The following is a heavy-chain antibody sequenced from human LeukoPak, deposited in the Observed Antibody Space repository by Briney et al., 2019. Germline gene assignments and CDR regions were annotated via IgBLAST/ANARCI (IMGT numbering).Heavy chain of an antibody. CDR3: AGNIAAADPYYFDY. V-gene: IGHV1-2*02. J-gene: IGHJ4*02. Sequence: ASVKVSCKASGYTFTGYYMHWVRQAPGQGLEGMGWINPNSGGTNYAQKFQGRVTMTRDTSISTAYMELSRLRSDDTAVYYCAGNIAAADPYYFDYWGQGTLVTVSS. CDR2: INPNSGGT. CDR1: GYTFTGYY. D-gene: IGHD6-13*01.